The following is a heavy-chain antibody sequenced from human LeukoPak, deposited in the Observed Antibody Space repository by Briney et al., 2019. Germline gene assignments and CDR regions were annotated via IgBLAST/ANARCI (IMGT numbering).Heavy chain of an antibody. CDR2: ISGSGGST. J-gene: IGHJ4*02. CDR1: GFTFSSYG. CDR3: AKEYFDWLLYLDY. V-gene: IGHV3-23*01. Sequence: GGTLRLSCAASGFTFSSYGMSWVRQAPGKGLEWVSAISGSGGSTYYADSVKGRFTISRDNSKNTLYLQMNSLRAEDTAVYYCAKEYFDWLLYLDYWGQGTLVTVSS. D-gene: IGHD3-9*01.